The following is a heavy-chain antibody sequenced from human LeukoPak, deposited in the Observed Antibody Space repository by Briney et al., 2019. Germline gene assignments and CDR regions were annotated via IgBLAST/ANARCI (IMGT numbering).Heavy chain of an antibody. CDR3: AKDAELFGEFPRTGYMDV. CDR1: GFTFSSYG. Sequence: PGGSLRLSCAASGFTFSSYGMHWVRQAPGKGLEWVAFIRYDGSNKYYADSVKGRFTISRDNSKNTLYLQMNSLRAEDTAVYYCAKDAELFGEFPRTGYMDVWGKGTTVTISS. CDR2: IRYDGSNK. J-gene: IGHJ6*03. V-gene: IGHV3-30*02. D-gene: IGHD3-10*02.